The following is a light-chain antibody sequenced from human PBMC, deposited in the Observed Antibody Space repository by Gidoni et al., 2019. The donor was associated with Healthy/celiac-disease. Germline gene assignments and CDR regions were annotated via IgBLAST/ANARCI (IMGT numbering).Light chain of an antibody. CDR1: QSVSSY. Sequence: EIVLTQSTATLSLSPGERATLSCRASQSVSSYVAWYQQKPGQAPRLLIYDASNRATGIPARFSGSGSGTDFTLTISSLEPEDFAVYSCQQRSNWPPLTFXGXTKVEIK. V-gene: IGKV3-11*01. CDR2: DAS. CDR3: QQRSNWPPLT. J-gene: IGKJ4*01.